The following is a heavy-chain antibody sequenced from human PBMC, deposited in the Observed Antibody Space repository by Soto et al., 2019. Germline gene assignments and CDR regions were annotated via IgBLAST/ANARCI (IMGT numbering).Heavy chain of an antibody. V-gene: IGHV3-21*01. CDR1: GFTFGTFT. CDR3: ARVMCGDCSSYYYYSMDV. J-gene: IGHJ6*02. D-gene: IGHD2-21*02. CDR2: IGPTSTYI. Sequence: GGSLRLSCAASGFTFGTFTMSWVRQAPGKGLEWVSSIGPTSTYIYYADSVRGRFTIPRDNAKNSLYLQMNSLRAEDTAVYFCARVMCGDCSSYYYYSMDVWGQGTTVTVSS.